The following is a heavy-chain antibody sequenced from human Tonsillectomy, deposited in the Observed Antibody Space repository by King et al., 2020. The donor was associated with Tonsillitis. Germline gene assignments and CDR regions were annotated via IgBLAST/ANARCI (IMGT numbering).Heavy chain of an antibody. J-gene: IGHJ6*02. D-gene: IGHD3-3*01. CDR2: IYSGGST. Sequence: VQLVESGGGLVQPGGSLRLSCAASGFTVSSKYMSWVRQAPGKGLEWVSVIYSGGSTYYADSVKGRFTISRDNSKNTLYLQMNSLRAEDTAVYYCARGIVGVVIGGMDVWGQGNTVTVSS. V-gene: IGHV3-66*01. CDR1: GFTVSSKY. CDR3: ARGIVGVVIGGMDV.